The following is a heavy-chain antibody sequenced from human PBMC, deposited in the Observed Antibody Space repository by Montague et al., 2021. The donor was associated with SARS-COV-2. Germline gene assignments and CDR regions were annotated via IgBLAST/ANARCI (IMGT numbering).Heavy chain of an antibody. Sequence: SETLSLTCAVYGGSFSGHYWSWNRQPPGKGLEWIGEINNSGSTNYNPSLKSRVTISVDTSKNQFSLKLHSVTAADTAVYYCARGRIEVSMIVVVLTGASYYMDVWGKGTTVTVSS. CDR1: GGSFSGHY. J-gene: IGHJ6*03. CDR2: INNSGST. V-gene: IGHV4-34*01. CDR3: ARGRIEVSMIVVVLTGASYYMDV. D-gene: IGHD3-22*01.